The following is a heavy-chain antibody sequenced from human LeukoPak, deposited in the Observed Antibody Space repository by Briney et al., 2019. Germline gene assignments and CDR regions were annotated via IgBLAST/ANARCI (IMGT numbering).Heavy chain of an antibody. J-gene: IGHJ3*02. CDR3: ARAAWNDVIRAFDI. CDR1: GFIFSSYN. V-gene: IGHV3-21*01. CDR2: ISSSSNYI. D-gene: IGHD1-1*01. Sequence: GGSLRLSCAASGFIFSSYNMNWVRQAPGKGLEWVSSISSSSNYIYYADSVKGRFTISRDNAKNSLYLQMNSLRAEDTAVYYCARAAWNDVIRAFDIWGQGTMVTVSS.